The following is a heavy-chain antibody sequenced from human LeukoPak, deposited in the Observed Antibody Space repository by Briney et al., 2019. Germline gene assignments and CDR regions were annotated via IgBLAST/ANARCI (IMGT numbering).Heavy chain of an antibody. CDR2: IRSKANSYAT. D-gene: IGHD2-21*02. CDR1: GFTFSGSA. CDR3: TADCGGDCPTLG. J-gene: IGHJ4*02. Sequence: GGSLKLSCAASGFTFSGSAMHWVRQASGKGLEWVGRIRSKANSYATAYAASVKGRFTISRDDSKNTAYLQMNSLKTEDTAVYYCTADCGGDCPTLGWGQGTLVTVSS. V-gene: IGHV3-73*01.